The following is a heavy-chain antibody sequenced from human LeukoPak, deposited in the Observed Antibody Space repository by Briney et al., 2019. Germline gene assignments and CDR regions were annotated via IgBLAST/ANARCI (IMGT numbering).Heavy chain of an antibody. CDR2: ISSTSTYI. CDR3: ARDYSSSSLRVMDYYYMDV. V-gene: IGHV3-21*01. CDR1: GFTFGAYT. D-gene: IGHD6-6*01. J-gene: IGHJ6*03. Sequence: PGGSLRLSCVASGFTFGAYTMNWVRQAPGKGLEWLSSISSTSTYIHYAGSVKGRFTISRDNAKVSLYLQVNSLRAEDTAMYYCARDYSSSSLRVMDYYYMDVWGRGTTVTVSS.